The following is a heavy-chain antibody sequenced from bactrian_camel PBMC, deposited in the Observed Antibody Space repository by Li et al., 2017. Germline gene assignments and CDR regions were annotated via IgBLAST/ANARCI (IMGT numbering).Heavy chain of an antibody. V-gene: IGHV3S9*01. D-gene: IGHD7*01. CDR1: GHTGTGYC. J-gene: IGHJ4*01. CDR3: AAKVAGACGRWTYSY. CDR2: ISGKSST. Sequence: HVQLVESGGGSVQVGESLRFSCAASGHTGTGYCMGWSRRAPGKEREGVAHISGKSSTFYAESVKGRFTISQDSARNTVYLQLNSLKPEDSAMYYCAAKVAGACGRWTYSYWGQGTQVTVS.